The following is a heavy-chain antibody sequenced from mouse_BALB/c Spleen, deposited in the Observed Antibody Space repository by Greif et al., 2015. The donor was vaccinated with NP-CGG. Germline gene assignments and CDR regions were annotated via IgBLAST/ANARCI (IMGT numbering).Heavy chain of an antibody. Sequence: GSELVRPGASVKLSCKASGHTFTSYCMHWVKQRPGQGLEWIGNIYPGSGSTNYDEKFKSKATLTVDTSSSTAYMQLSSLTSEDSAVYYCTVIYYGNYPLYYYAMDYWGQGTSVTVSS. CDR3: TVIYYGNYPLYYYAMDY. D-gene: IGHD2-1*01. J-gene: IGHJ4*01. V-gene: IGHV1S22*01. CDR1: GHTFTSYC. CDR2: IYPGSGST.